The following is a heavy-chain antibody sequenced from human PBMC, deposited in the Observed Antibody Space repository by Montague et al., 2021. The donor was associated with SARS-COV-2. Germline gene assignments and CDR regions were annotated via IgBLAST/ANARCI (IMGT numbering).Heavy chain of an antibody. J-gene: IGHJ4*01. D-gene: IGHD7-27*01. CDR2: INYGGST. Sequence: SETLSLTCAVYGGSFSDYHWTWIRQSPGEGLEWIGQINYGGSTXYKPSHKSRVTISIDTSKNQFSLKLTSVTAADTAVYYCARVAPGYWGQGTLVTVSS. V-gene: IGHV4-34*01. CDR3: ARVAPGY. CDR1: GGSFSDYH.